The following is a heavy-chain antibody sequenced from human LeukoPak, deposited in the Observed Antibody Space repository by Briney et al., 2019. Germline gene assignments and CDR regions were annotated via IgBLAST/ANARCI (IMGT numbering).Heavy chain of an antibody. CDR2: ISYDGSNK. CDR1: GFTFSSYA. Sequence: GGSLRLSCAASGFTFSSYAMHWVRQAPGKGLEWVAVISYDGSNKYYADSVKGRFTISRDNSKNTLYLQVNSLRAEDTAVYYCAKGGKWDVTPFDYWGQGTLVTVSP. D-gene: IGHD1-26*01. CDR3: AKGGKWDVTPFDY. V-gene: IGHV3-30-3*01. J-gene: IGHJ4*02.